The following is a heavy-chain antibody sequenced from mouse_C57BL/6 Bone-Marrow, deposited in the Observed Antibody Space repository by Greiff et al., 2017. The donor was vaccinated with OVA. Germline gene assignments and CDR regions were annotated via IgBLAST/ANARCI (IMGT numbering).Heavy chain of an antibody. V-gene: IGHV1-19*01. CDR3: ASYGGYAMDY. CDR2: INPYNGGT. J-gene: IGHJ4*01. D-gene: IGHD1-1*01. CDR1: GYTFTDYY. Sequence: EVKLLESGPVLVKPGASVKMSCKASGYTFTDYYMNWVKQSHGKSLEWIGVINPYNGGTSYNQKFKGKATLTVDKSSSTAYMELNSLTSEDSAVYYYASYGGYAMDYWGQGTSVTVSS.